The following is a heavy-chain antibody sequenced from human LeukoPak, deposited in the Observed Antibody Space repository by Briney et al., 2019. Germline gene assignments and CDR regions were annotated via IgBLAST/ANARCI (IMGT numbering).Heavy chain of an antibody. CDR3: ARDLLEVVVVPAAIIRPTPTDFGMDV. CDR2: IWYDGSNK. CDR1: GFTFSSYG. D-gene: IGHD2-2*01. J-gene: IGHJ6*02. V-gene: IGHV3-33*01. Sequence: GGSLRLSCAASGFTFSSYGMHWVRQAPGKGLEWVAVIWYDGSNKYYADSVKGRFTISRDNSRNTLYLQMNSLRAEDTAVYYCARDLLEVVVVPAAIIRPTPTDFGMDVWGQGTTVTVSS.